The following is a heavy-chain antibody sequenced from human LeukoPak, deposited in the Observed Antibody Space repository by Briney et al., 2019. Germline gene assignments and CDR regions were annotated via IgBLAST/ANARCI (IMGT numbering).Heavy chain of an antibody. D-gene: IGHD3-3*01. V-gene: IGHV5-51*01. CDR2: IYPGDSDT. CDR1: GYSFTSYW. J-gene: IGHJ3*02. CDR3: ARTPRTLTILGVVIGAFDI. Sequence: GESLKISCKGSGYSFTSYWIGWVRQMPGKGLEWMGIIYPGDSDTRYSPSFQGQVTISADKSISTAYLQWSSLKASDTAMYYCARTPRTLTILGVVIGAFDIWGQGTMVTVSS.